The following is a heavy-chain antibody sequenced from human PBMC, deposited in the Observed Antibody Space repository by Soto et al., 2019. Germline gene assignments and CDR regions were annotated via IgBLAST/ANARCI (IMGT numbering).Heavy chain of an antibody. J-gene: IGHJ4*02. D-gene: IGHD2-2*01. V-gene: IGHV4-31*03. CDR2: IYYSGST. Sequence: SETLSLTCTVSGGSISSGGYYWSWIRQHPGKGLEWIGYIYYSGSTYYNPSPKSRVTISVDTSKNQFSLKLSSVTAADTAVYYCARGAIGLISYWGQGTLVTVSS. CDR3: ARGAIGLISY. CDR1: GGSISSGGYY.